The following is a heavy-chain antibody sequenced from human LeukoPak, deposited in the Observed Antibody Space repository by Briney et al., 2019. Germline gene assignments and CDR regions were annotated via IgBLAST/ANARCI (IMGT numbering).Heavy chain of an antibody. J-gene: IGHJ4*02. Sequence: ASVKVSCKASGYTFTGYYMHWVRQAPGQGLEWMGWINPNSGGTNYAQKFQVRVTMTRDTSISTAYMELSRLRSDDTAVYYCARDQFLYSTGWPSTIRFDYWGQGALVTVSS. CDR1: GYTFTGYY. CDR3: ARDQFLYSTGWPSTIRFDY. V-gene: IGHV1-2*02. D-gene: IGHD6-19*01. CDR2: INPNSGGT.